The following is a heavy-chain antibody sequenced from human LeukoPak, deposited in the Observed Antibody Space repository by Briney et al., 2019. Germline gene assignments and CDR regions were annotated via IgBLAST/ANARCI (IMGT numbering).Heavy chain of an antibody. V-gene: IGHV3-66*01. D-gene: IGHD6-13*01. CDR3: ARGGMGYSIDY. CDR2: IHSGGAT. J-gene: IGHJ4*02. CDR1: GFTVSSNY. Sequence: PGGSLRLSCTASGFTVSSNYMTWVRQAPGKGLECVSVIHSGGATYYADSVKGRFTISRDNSKNTLYLQMGSLRAEDMAVYYCARGGMGYSIDYWGQGTLVTVSS.